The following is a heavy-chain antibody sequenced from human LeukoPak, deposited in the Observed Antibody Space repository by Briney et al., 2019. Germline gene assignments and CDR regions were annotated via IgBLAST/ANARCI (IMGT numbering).Heavy chain of an antibody. Sequence: GGSLRLSCAPSGLTFSPFGMHWVGQAPGKGLEWVAFIRFDGSNRYYAESLKGRFTISRDNSKDTLYLQMNSLRAEDTAIYFCAKGGYYFDYWGQGALVIVSS. CDR3: AKGGYYFDY. V-gene: IGHV3-30*02. J-gene: IGHJ4*02. CDR1: GLTFSPFG. CDR2: IRFDGSNR.